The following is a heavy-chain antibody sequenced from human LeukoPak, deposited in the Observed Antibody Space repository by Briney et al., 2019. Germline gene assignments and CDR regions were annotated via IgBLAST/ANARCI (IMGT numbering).Heavy chain of an antibody. J-gene: IGHJ4*02. D-gene: IGHD2-2*01. V-gene: IGHV1-2*06. Sequence: ASVKVSCKASGYTFTGYYMHWVRQAPGQGLEWMGRINPNGGDTNYAQKFQGRVTMAGDTSISTAYMELSSLISDDTADYYCARVGFTTSWSNFDYRGQGTLVTVSS. CDR2: INPNGGDT. CDR1: GYTFTGYY. CDR3: ARVGFTTSWSNFDY.